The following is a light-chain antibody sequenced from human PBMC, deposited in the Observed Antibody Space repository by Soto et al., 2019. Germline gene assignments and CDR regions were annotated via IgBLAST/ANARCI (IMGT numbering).Light chain of an antibody. J-gene: IGLJ3*02. Sequence: QLVLTQPPSVSGAPGQRVTISCTGSSSNIGVGYHVHWYQQLPGAAPKLLIYDNTNRPSGVPDRFSASKSGTSASLAITGLQAEDEADYYCQCYDGSLSGSVFGGGTKLTVL. CDR2: DNT. CDR3: QCYDGSLSGSV. V-gene: IGLV1-40*01. CDR1: SSNIGVGYH.